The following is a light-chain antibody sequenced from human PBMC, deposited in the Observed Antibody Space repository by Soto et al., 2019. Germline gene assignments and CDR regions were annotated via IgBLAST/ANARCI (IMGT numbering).Light chain of an antibody. J-gene: IGKJ2*01. V-gene: IGKV1-39*01. CDR1: QNIRSY. Sequence: DIQMTQSPSSLSASVGDRVTITCRASQNIRSYLNWYQLKSEKAPKLLIYAASSFQSGVPSRFSGSGSGTDFTLVISGLQPEDFATYDCQQTYTAPYTFGQGTQLEIK. CDR3: QQTYTAPYT. CDR2: AAS.